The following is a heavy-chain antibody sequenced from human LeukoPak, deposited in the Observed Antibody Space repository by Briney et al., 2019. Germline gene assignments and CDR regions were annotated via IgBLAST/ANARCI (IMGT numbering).Heavy chain of an antibody. J-gene: IGHJ4*02. D-gene: IGHD3-3*01. CDR2: VHYTGNT. Sequence: SETLSLTCTVSGGSITTHANYWAWIRQPPGRGLEWIGGVHYTGNTYSNTSLKSRVTMSVDTSKNQFSLNLSSVTAADTAVYYCARRSGVWYFDYWGQGTLVTVSS. V-gene: IGHV4-39*01. CDR1: GGSITTHANY. CDR3: ARRSGVWYFDY.